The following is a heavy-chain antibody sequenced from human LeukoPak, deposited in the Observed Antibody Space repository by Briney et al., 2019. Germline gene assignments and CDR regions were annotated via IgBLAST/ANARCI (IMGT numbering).Heavy chain of an antibody. CDR1: GGSISSGGYY. CDR3: ARFLQNTPVYMSWFDP. D-gene: IGHD2-2*02. J-gene: IGHJ5*02. Sequence: PSETLSLTCTVSGGSISSGGYYWSWIRQPPGKGLEWIGYIYYSGSTNYNPSLKSRVTISVDTSKNQFSLKLSSVTAADTAVYYCARFLQNTPVYMSWFDPWGQGTLVTVSS. V-gene: IGHV4-61*08. CDR2: IYYSGST.